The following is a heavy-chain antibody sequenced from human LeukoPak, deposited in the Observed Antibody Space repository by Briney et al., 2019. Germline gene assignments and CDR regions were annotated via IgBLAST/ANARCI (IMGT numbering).Heavy chain of an antibody. CDR2: IYYRGNT. D-gene: IGHD3-22*01. J-gene: IGHJ4*02. CDR3: ARDRYYYDSSGGRGLDY. V-gene: IGHV4-39*07. CDR1: GDSISSGSYY. Sequence: SETLSLTCTVSGDSISSGSYYWGWIRQPPGKGLEWIGNIYYRGNTYFNPSLKSRVIISVDTSKNQFSLKLTSVTAADTAVYYCARDRYYYDSSGGRGLDYWGQGTLVTVSS.